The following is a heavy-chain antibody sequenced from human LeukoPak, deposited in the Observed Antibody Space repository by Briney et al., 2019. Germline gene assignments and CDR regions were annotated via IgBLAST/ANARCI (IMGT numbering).Heavy chain of an antibody. J-gene: IGHJ4*02. Sequence: GGSLRLSCVVSGFTFSAYWMTWVRQAPGKGLEWVSGISGSGGSTYYADSVKGRFTISRDNSKNTLYLQMNSLRAEHTAVYYCARDWFNDYWGQGTLVTVSS. V-gene: IGHV3-23*01. CDR1: GFTFSAYW. CDR3: ARDWFNDY. CDR2: ISGSGGST. D-gene: IGHD3-9*01.